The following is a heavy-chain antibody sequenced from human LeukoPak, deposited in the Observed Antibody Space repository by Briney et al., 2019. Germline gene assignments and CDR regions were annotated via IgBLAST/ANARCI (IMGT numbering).Heavy chain of an antibody. J-gene: IGHJ4*02. CDR1: GFTFNTYA. D-gene: IGHD3-10*01. Sequence: PGGSLRLSCAASGFTFNTYAMDWVRQAPGKGLEWVAVMSFDSREKFYADSVRGRFTISRDNSKNTLYLQMNSLRAEDTAVYYCAKDLGNEWFGELCPFDYWGQGTLVTVSS. CDR3: AKDLGNEWFGELCPFDY. V-gene: IGHV3-30*04. CDR2: MSFDSREK.